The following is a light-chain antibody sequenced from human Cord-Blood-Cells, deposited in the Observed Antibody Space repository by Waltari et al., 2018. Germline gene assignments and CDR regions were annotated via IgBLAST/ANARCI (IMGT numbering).Light chain of an antibody. J-gene: IGKJ3*01. V-gene: IGKV3-15*01. CDR3: QQYNNWPPFT. CDR1: QSVSSN. Sequence: EIVMTQSPATLSASPGERATLPCRASQSVSSNLAWYQQKPGQAPRLLIYGASTRATGIPARFSGSGSGTEFTLTISSLQSEDFAVYYCQQYNNWPPFTFGPGTKVDIK. CDR2: GAS.